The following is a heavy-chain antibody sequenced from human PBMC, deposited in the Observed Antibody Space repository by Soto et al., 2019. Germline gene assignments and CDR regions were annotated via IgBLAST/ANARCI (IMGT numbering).Heavy chain of an antibody. D-gene: IGHD3-9*01. J-gene: IGHJ3*02. CDR3: AREQDFDSYAFDI. V-gene: IGHV4-59*01. CDR2: IYYSGST. Sequence: SETLSLTCTVSGGSISSYYWSWIRQPPGKGLEWIGYIYYSGSTNYNPSLKSRVTISVDTSKNQLSLKLSSVTAADTAVYYCAREQDFDSYAFDIWGQGTMVTVSS. CDR1: GGSISSYY.